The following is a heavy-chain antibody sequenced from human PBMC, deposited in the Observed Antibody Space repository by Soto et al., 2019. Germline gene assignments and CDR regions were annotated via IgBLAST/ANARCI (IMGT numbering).Heavy chain of an antibody. D-gene: IGHD2-15*01. CDR1: GGTFSSYA. V-gene: IGHV1-69*12. Sequence: QVQLVQSGAEVKKPGSSVKVSCKASGGTFSSYAISWVRQAPGQGLEWMGGIIPIFGTANYAQKFQGRVTITADESTSTAYMELSSLRSEDTAVYYCVRGIVVVVAATPADYYYGMDVWGQGTTVTVSS. J-gene: IGHJ6*02. CDR3: VRGIVVVVAATPADYYYGMDV. CDR2: IIPIFGTA.